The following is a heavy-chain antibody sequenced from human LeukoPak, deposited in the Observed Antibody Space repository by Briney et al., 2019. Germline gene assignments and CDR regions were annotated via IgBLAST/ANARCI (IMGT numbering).Heavy chain of an antibody. CDR3: AKVACYDSWSGCPFDY. Sequence: GRPLRLSCAASGFTFDDNAMHWVRQAPGKGLEWVSGISWNSGSIGYADSVKGRFTISRDNAKNSLYLQMNSLRAEDTALYYCAKVACYDSWSGCPFDYWGQGTLVTVSS. CDR1: GFTFDDNA. D-gene: IGHD3-3*01. CDR2: ISWNSGSI. J-gene: IGHJ4*02. V-gene: IGHV3-9*01.